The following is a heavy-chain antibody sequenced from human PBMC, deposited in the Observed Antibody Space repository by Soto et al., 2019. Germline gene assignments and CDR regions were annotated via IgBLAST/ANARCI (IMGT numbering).Heavy chain of an antibody. CDR3: ARQIAVAGTKYLDY. CDR2: IFSNGEK. CDR1: GFSLSDVTMS. J-gene: IGHJ4*02. D-gene: IGHD6-19*01. V-gene: IGHV2-26*01. Sequence: QVTLKESGPVLVKPTETLTLTFTVSGFSLSDVTMSVSWIRQPPGKALEWLAHIFSNGEKSHSTSLRSRLTISKDTSKSRVVLTMTNMDPVDTAAFYCARQIAVAGTKYLDYWGQGTLVTVSS.